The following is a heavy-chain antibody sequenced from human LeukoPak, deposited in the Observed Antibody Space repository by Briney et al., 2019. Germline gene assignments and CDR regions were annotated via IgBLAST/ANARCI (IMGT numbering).Heavy chain of an antibody. D-gene: IGHD1-26*01. Sequence: ASVKVSCKASGFTFTDYYMHWVRQAPGQGLEWMGWINPNSGDTNSAQKFQNRVTMTRDTSISTAYMELSRLRSDDTAVYYCARAGNSGSLDYWGQGTLVTVSS. CDR3: ARAGNSGSLDY. V-gene: IGHV1-2*02. CDR2: INPNSGDT. J-gene: IGHJ4*02. CDR1: GFTFTDYY.